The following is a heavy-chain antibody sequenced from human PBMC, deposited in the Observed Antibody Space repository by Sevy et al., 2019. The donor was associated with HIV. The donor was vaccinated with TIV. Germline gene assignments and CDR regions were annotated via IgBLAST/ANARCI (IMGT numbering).Heavy chain of an antibody. V-gene: IGHV3-23*01. J-gene: IGHJ6*02. CDR1: GFTFSSFA. Sequence: GGSLRLSCAASGFTFSSFAMSWVRQAPGKGLEWVSVISDSGTSTYYADSVKGRFTISRDKSKNTLYLQRNSLRAEDTAVYYCAKALHRVYVGIDVWGQGTTVTVSS. D-gene: IGHD5-12*01. CDR3: AKALHRVYVGIDV. CDR2: ISDSGTST.